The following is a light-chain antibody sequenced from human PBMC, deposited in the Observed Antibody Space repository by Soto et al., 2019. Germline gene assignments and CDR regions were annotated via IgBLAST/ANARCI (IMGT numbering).Light chain of an antibody. V-gene: IGKV1-39*01. J-gene: IGKJ1*01. Sequence: IHMTQSPSSLSASVGDRVTITCRASQSISSYLNWYQQKPGKAPKLLIYAASSLQSGVPSRFSGSGSGSDFTLTISSLQPEDFATYYCQQSFRSPPTFGQGTKVDI. CDR1: QSISSY. CDR3: QQSFRSPPT. CDR2: AAS.